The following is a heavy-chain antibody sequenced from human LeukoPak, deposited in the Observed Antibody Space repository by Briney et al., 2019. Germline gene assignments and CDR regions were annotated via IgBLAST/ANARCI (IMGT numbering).Heavy chain of an antibody. D-gene: IGHD3-9*01. CDR3: AKGDVLPSYPTFDY. V-gene: IGHV3-7*03. CDR2: IKEDESQE. CDR1: GFSFSDSW. Sequence: GGSLRLSCAASGFSFSDSWMSWVRQAPGKGPEWVANIKEDESQEHYADTVKGRFTISRDTSKDTVYLQMHSLRAEDTAVYYCAKGDVLPSYPTFDYWGQGTLVTVSS. J-gene: IGHJ4*02.